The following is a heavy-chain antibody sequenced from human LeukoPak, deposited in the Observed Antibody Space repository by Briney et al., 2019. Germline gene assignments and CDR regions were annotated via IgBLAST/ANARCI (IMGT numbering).Heavy chain of an antibody. Sequence: ASVKLSCNASGYTFTSFYMHWVRQAPGQGLEWVGIINPSDRRTSYTQKCQGRVTISRDMSTSTVYMELSSVRSEDTAVYYCARERTDYDFWSGYYYFDYWGQGTLVTVSS. V-gene: IGHV1-46*01. D-gene: IGHD3-3*01. J-gene: IGHJ4*02. CDR2: INPSDRRT. CDR3: ARERTDYDFWSGYYYFDY. CDR1: GYTFTSFY.